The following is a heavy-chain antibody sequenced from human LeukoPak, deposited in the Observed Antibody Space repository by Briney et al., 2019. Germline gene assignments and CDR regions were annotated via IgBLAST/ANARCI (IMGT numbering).Heavy chain of an antibody. Sequence: SETLSLTYAVYGGSFSGYYVSWIRQPPGKGLEWIGEINHSGSTNYNPSLKSRVTISVDTSKNQFSLKLSSVTAADTAVYYCARKAIFGVVVSPRFDPWGQGTLVTVSS. CDR3: ARKAIFGVVVSPRFDP. D-gene: IGHD3-3*01. CDR1: GGSFSGYY. J-gene: IGHJ5*02. V-gene: IGHV4-34*01. CDR2: INHSGST.